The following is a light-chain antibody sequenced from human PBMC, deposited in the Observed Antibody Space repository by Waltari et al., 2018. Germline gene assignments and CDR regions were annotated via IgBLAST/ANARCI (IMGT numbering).Light chain of an antibody. J-gene: IGLJ3*02. V-gene: IGLV2-14*03. CDR2: DVS. CDR3: SSFTTSSSWM. Sequence: QSALTQPASVSGSPGQSITISCTGTISDIGAYNHVSWYQQYPGQAPKLLIFDVSDRPPCVFDRFSGSNSGNTASLTISGLQAEDEADYYCSSFTTSSSWMFGGGTKLTVL. CDR1: ISDIGAYNH.